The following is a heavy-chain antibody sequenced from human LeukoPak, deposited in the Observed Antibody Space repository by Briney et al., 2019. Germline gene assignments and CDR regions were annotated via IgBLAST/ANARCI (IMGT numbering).Heavy chain of an antibody. D-gene: IGHD5-24*01. CDR3: ARDSRGGWSGYFDL. V-gene: IGHV3-33*07. CDR1: GFTFSSYG. Sequence: GGSLRLSRAASGFTFSSYGMYWVRQAPGKGLEWLAVSWHDGSAEFYADAVRGRFTISRDDSRNTVYLQMTSLRAEDTALYYCARDSRGGWSGYFDLWGQGTLVTVSS. CDR2: SWHDGSAE. J-gene: IGHJ4*02.